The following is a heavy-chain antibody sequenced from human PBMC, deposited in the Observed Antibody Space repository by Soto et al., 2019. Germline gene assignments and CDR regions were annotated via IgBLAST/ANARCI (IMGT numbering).Heavy chain of an antibody. V-gene: IGHV3-23*01. CDR2: ISGSGGST. D-gene: IGHD1-26*01. CDR1: GFTFSSYA. CDR3: AKDVGPPLVGATDY. J-gene: IGHJ4*02. Sequence: PGGSLRLSCAASGFTFSSYAMSWVRQAPGKGLEWVSAISGSGGSTYYADSVKGRFTISRDNSKNTLYLQMNSLRAEDTAVYYCAKDVGPPLVGATDYWGQGTLVTVSS.